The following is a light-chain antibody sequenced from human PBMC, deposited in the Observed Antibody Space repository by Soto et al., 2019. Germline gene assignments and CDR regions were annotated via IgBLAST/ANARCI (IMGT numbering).Light chain of an antibody. J-gene: IGLJ3*02. CDR1: SSNIGKNA. CDR2: INN. CDR3: AAWYDSLNGVV. Sequence: QSVLTQPPSASGSPGQRVTISCSGSSSNIGKNAVSWYQQHPGTAPKLLIYINNMRPSGVPDRVSGSKSGTSASLAISGLQSEDEADYYCAAWYDSLNGVVFGVGTKLTVL. V-gene: IGLV1-44*01.